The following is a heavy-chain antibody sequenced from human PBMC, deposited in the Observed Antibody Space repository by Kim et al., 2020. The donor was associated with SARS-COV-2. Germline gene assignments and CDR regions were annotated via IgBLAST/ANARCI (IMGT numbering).Heavy chain of an antibody. CDR3: ARAPQLLYSSSWYDGGWSWFDP. J-gene: IGHJ5*02. D-gene: IGHD6-13*01. V-gene: IGHV1-46*01. Sequence: ASVKVSCKASGYTFASYYMHWVRQAPGQGLEWMGIINPSGGSTSYAQKFQGRVTMTRDTSTSTVYMELSSLRSEDTAVYYCARAPQLLYSSSWYDGGWSWFDPWGQGTLVTVSS. CDR2: INPSGGST. CDR1: GYTFASYY.